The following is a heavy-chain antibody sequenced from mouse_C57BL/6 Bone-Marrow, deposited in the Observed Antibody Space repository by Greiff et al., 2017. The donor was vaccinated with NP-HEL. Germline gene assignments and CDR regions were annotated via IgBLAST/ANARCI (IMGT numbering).Heavy chain of an antibody. CDR3: AREGQDGSSPYWYFDV. D-gene: IGHD1-1*01. CDR2: IHPNSGST. V-gene: IGHV1-64*01. J-gene: IGHJ1*03. CDR1: GYTFTSYW. Sequence: VQLQQPGAELVKPGASVKLSCKASGYTFTSYWMHWVKQRPGQGLEWIGMIHPNSGSTNYNEKFKSKATLTVDKSSSTAYMQLSGLTAEDSAVYYWAREGQDGSSPYWYFDVWGTGTTVTVSS.